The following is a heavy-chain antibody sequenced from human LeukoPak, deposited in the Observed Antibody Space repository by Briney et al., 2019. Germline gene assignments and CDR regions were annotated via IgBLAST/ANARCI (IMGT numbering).Heavy chain of an antibody. CDR1: GYTFTSYG. CDR2: IIPVFGTA. D-gene: IGHD6-13*01. J-gene: IGHJ6*03. Sequence: SVKVSCKASGYTFTSYGISWVRQAPGQGLEWMGGIIPVFGTANYAQKFQGRVTITTDESTSTAYMELSSLRSEDTAVYYCARGQQLAPLGYYYMDVWGKGTTVTVSS. V-gene: IGHV1-69*05. CDR3: ARGQQLAPLGYYYMDV.